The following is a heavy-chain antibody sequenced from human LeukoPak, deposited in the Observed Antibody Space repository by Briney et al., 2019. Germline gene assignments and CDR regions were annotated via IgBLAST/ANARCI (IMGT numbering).Heavy chain of an antibody. Sequence: GGSLRLSCAASGFTFSSACLSWVRQAPGKGLEWVGRIRTKSDGETVDYAAPVKGRFTISRDDSKNTLFLQMNSLKTEDTAVYYCATPALGRRLYYYDYWGQGTLVTVSP. J-gene: IGHJ4*02. CDR2: IRTKSDGETV. CDR1: GFTFSSAC. V-gene: IGHV3-15*07. D-gene: IGHD3-16*01. CDR3: ATPALGRRLYYYDY.